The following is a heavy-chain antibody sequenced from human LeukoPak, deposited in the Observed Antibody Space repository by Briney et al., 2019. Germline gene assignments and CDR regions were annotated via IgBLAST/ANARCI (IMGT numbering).Heavy chain of an antibody. CDR3: ARGIAVAVHYYYYGMDV. CDR1: GYTFTGYY. CDR2: INPNSGGT. J-gene: IGHJ6*02. D-gene: IGHD6-19*01. Sequence: ASVKVSCKASGYTFTGYYMHWVRQAPGQGLEWMGWINPNSGGTNYAQKFQGWVTMTRDTSISTAYMELSRLRSDDTAVYYWARGIAVAVHYYYYGMDVWGQGTTVTVSS. V-gene: IGHV1-2*04.